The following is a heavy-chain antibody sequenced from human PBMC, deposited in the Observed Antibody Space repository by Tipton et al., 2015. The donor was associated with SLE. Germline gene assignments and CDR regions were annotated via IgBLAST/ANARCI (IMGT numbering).Heavy chain of an antibody. Sequence: GLVKPSETLSLTCTVSGGSISSGNYYWSWLRQPAGKPLEWIGRFYTTGTTSYNSSLKSRVTISIDTSKNQFALKLSSVTAADTAVYYCARAPLTAPYFDYWGQGALVTVSS. V-gene: IGHV4-61*02. D-gene: IGHD2-21*02. CDR1: GGSISSGNYY. J-gene: IGHJ4*02. CDR3: ARAPLTAPYFDY. CDR2: FYTTGTT.